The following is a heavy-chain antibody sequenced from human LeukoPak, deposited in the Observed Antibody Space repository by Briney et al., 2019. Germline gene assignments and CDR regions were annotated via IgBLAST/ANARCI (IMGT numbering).Heavy chain of an antibody. V-gene: IGHV4-59*01. CDR1: GGSISNYY. J-gene: IGHJ5*02. CDR3: ASSNLGSLGQFDP. Sequence: SETLSLTCTVSGGSISNYYWSWIRQPPGKGLEWIGLIHSNRGANYNASLNSRATISRDTSRSQVSLKLTSVTAADTAVYYCASSNLGSLGQFDPWGQGTLVTVSS. CDR2: IHSNRGA. D-gene: IGHD3-10*01.